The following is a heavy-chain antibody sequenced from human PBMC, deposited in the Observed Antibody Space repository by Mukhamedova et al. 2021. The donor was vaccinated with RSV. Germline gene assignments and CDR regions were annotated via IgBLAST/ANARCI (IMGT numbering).Heavy chain of an antibody. J-gene: IGHJ4*02. Sequence: SYGMHWVRQAPGKGLEWVAFIRYDGSNKYYADSVKGRFTISRDNSKNTLYLQMNSLRAEDTAVYYCAKDRGPNWNYFDDWGQGTLV. D-gene: IGHD1-20*01. CDR3: AKDRGPNWNYFDD. CDR2: IRYDGSNK. V-gene: IGHV3-30*02. CDR1: SYG.